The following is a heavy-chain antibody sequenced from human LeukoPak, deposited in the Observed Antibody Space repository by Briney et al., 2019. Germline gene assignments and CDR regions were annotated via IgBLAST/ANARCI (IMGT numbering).Heavy chain of an antibody. CDR3: VQGGHFDF. CDR1: GFPFSTFW. Sequence: GGSLRLSCAASGFPFSTFWMTWGRQTPGNGPEWVANINEDGSKKYYVDSVKGRFTISRDNGKNSLYLEMNSLRADDTALYFCVQGGHFDFWGQGAPVTVSS. CDR2: INEDGSKK. D-gene: IGHD3-16*01. V-gene: IGHV3-7*01. J-gene: IGHJ4*02.